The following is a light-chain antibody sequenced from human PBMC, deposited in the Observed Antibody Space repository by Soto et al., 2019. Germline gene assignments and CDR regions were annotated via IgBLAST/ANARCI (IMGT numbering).Light chain of an antibody. CDR2: GTS. Sequence: DIQMTQSPSSVSASVGNRVTITCRASQNINSWLAWYQQKPGKAPKLLIYGTSSLQSGVPSRFSGSGSGTDFTLTISSLQPEDFATYYCKQTDNFPLTFGGGTKIEIK. J-gene: IGKJ4*01. CDR1: QNINSW. V-gene: IGKV1-12*01. CDR3: KQTDNFPLT.